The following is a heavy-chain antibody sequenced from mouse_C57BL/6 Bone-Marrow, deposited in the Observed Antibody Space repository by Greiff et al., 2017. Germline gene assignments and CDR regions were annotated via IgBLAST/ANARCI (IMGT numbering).Heavy chain of an antibody. V-gene: IGHV1-76*01. Sequence: VKLVESGAELVRPGASVKLSCKASGYTFTDYYINWVKQRHGQGLEWLARIYPGSGNTYYNEKFKGKDTLTAEKSSSTAYRQLRSLTSVSSAVYVYERLDDGYSTCAYWGQGTLVTVSA. D-gene: IGHD2-3*01. CDR2: IYPGSGNT. CDR3: ERLDDGYSTCAY. J-gene: IGHJ3*01. CDR1: GYTFTDYY.